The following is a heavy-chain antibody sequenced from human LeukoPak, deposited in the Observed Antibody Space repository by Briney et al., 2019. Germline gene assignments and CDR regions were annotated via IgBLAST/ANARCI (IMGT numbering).Heavy chain of an antibody. CDR1: GFTVSSNY. Sequence: GRSLRLSCAASGFTVSSNYMSWVRQAPGKGLEWVSDIYSGGSTYYADSVKGRFTISRDNSKNTLYLQMNSLRAEDTAVYYCARVAGDFWSGPSPYWYFDLWGRGTLVTVSS. CDR2: IYSGGST. CDR3: ARVAGDFWSGPSPYWYFDL. D-gene: IGHD3-3*01. J-gene: IGHJ2*01. V-gene: IGHV3-53*01.